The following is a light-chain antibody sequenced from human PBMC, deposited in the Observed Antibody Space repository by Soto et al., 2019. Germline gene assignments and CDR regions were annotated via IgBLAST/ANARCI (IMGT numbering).Light chain of an antibody. CDR2: GTS. CDR3: QQYGSSPLFT. Sequence: EIVLTQSPGNLSLSPGERATLSCRASQSVSSSYLAWYQQKPGQAPRLLIYGTSSRATGIPDRFSGSGSGTDVTLTISRLEPEDFAVYYCQQYGSSPLFTFGPGTKVDIK. CDR1: QSVSSSY. V-gene: IGKV3-20*01. J-gene: IGKJ3*01.